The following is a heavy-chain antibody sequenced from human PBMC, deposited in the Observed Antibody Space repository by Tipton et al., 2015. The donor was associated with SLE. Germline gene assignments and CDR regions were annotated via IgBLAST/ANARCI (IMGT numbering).Heavy chain of an antibody. CDR3: ARETIAATGNWFDP. J-gene: IGHJ5*02. CDR2: IHYSGST. CDR1: GGSISSGSYY. V-gene: IGHV4-39*02. D-gene: IGHD6-13*01. Sequence: TLSLTCTVPGGSISSGSYYWGWIRQPPGKGLEWIGSIHYSGSTYYNPSLKSRVTISVDTSKNHFSLKLSSVTAADTAVYYCARETIAATGNWFDPWGQGTRVTISS.